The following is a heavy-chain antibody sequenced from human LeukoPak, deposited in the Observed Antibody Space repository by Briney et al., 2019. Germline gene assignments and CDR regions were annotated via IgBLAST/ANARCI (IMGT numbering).Heavy chain of an antibody. CDR3: AGGYSSSSPTFDY. D-gene: IGHD6-13*01. Sequence: PSETLSLTCTVSGGSISSYYWSWIRQPPGKGLEWIGYIYYSGSTNYNPSLKSRVTISVDSSKNQFSLKLSSVTAAGTAVYYCAGGYSSSSPTFDYWGQEPWSPSPQ. J-gene: IGHJ4*01. CDR1: GGSISSYY. CDR2: IYYSGST. V-gene: IGHV4-59*01.